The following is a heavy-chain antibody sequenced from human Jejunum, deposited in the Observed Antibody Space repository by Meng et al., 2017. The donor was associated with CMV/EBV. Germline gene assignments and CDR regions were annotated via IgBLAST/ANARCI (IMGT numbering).Heavy chain of an antibody. CDR3: AREMWLDL. V-gene: IGHV4-4*02. CDR1: GGSITSTDW. J-gene: IGHJ5*02. Sequence: LSLSCFVSGGSITSTDWWSWVRQSPGKGLEWIGEISHSGGDNYNPSLKPRVKISVDKSKNQFFLELTSVTAADTAVYYCAREMWLDLWGQGTLVTVSS. D-gene: IGHD5-12*01. CDR2: ISHSGGD.